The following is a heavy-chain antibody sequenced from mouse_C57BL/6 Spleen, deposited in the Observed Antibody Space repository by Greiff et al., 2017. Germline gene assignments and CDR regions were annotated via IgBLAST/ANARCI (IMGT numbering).Heavy chain of an antibody. Sequence: DVKLVESGGDLVKPGGSLKLSCAASGFTFSSYGMSWVRQTPDKRLEWVATISSGGSYTYYPDSVKGRFTISRDNAKNTLYLQMSSLKSEDTAMYYCARPPGNYYAMDYWGQGTSVTVSS. CDR3: ARPPGNYYAMDY. CDR1: GFTFSSYG. J-gene: IGHJ4*01. CDR2: ISSGGSYT. V-gene: IGHV5-6*02.